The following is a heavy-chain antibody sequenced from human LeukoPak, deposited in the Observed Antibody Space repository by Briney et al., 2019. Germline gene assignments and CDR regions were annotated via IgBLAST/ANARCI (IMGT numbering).Heavy chain of an antibody. CDR2: ISSSGSTM. CDR1: GFTFSSYE. J-gene: IGHJ4*02. D-gene: IGHD3-22*01. V-gene: IGHV3-48*03. Sequence: GGSLRLSCAASGFTFSSYEMNWVRQAPGKGLEWVSYISSSGSTMYYADSVKGRFTISRDNAKNSLYLQMNSLRAEDTAVYYCARDSSSDFDYWGQGTLVTVSS. CDR3: ARDSSSDFDY.